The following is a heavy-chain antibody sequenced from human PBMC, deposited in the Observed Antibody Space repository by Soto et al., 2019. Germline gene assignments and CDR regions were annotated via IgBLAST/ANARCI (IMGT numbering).Heavy chain of an antibody. J-gene: IGHJ3*02. CDR3: ARVANGRGSERSFDI. V-gene: IGHV1-69*04. CDR2: IIPILDVT. CDR1: GDTFRTYP. Sequence: QVQLVHSGAEVKEPGSSVKVSCKLSGDTFRTYPITWVRQAPGQGLEWMGRIIPILDVTDYAQRFQGRLTLTADKFTSTAYMEMSSLRSDATAMFYCARVANGRGSERSFDIWGRGTMVTVSS. D-gene: IGHD2-8*01.